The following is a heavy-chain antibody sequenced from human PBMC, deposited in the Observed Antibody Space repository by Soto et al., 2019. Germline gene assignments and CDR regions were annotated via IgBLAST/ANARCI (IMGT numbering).Heavy chain of an antibody. CDR2: IYYSGST. J-gene: IGHJ4*02. CDR3: AREGPYYYDSSWVRLDY. Sequence: PSETLSLTCTVSGGSISSGDYYWSWIRQPPGKGLEWIGYIYYSGSTYYNPSLKSRVTISVDTSKNQFSLKPSSVTAADTAVYYCAREGPYYYDSSWVRLDYWGQGTLVTVSS. CDR1: GGSISSGDYY. D-gene: IGHD3-22*01. V-gene: IGHV4-30-4*01.